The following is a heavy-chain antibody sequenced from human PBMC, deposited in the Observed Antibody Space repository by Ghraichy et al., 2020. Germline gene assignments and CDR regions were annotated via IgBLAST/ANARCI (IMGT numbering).Heavy chain of an antibody. D-gene: IGHD3-3*01. CDR3: ARALFWSGYGTNGMDV. V-gene: IGHV1-2*02. CDR2: INPNSGGT. Sequence: ASVKVSCKASGYTFTGYYMHWVRQAPGQGLEWMGWINPNSGGTNYAQKFQGRVTMTRDTSISTAYMELSRLRSDDTAVYYCARALFWSGYGTNGMDVWGQGTTVTVSS. CDR1: GYTFTGYY. J-gene: IGHJ6*02.